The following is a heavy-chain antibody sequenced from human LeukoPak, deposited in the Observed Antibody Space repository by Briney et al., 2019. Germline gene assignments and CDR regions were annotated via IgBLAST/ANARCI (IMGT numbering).Heavy chain of an antibody. V-gene: IGHV2-5*02. CDR1: GFSISTVGVG. CDR2: IYWDDDK. CDR3: AHSQVGTGWFDP. D-gene: IGHD1-26*01. Sequence: SGPTLVKPTQTLTLTCTFPGFSISTVGVGVGWIRQPPGKALEWLALIYWDDDKRYSPSLKNRLTITKVTSRNQVVLAVTNMDPVDTATYYCAHSQVGTGWFDPWGQGTRVTVSS. J-gene: IGHJ5*02.